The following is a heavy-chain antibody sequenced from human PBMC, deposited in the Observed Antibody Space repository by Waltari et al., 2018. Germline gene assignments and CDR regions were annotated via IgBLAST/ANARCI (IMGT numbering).Heavy chain of an antibody. CDR1: GFTFSTYG. V-gene: IGHV3-23*01. Sequence: EVQLLESGGGLVQPGGSLRLSCAASGFTFSTYGMSWVRQAPGKGREWVSGISGSGGSTHYADSVKGRFTISRDNSKNTLYLQMNGLRAEDTAVYYCAKALYGGMDVWGQGTTVTVSS. D-gene: IGHD3-10*01. CDR3: AKALYGGMDV. J-gene: IGHJ6*02. CDR2: ISGSGGST.